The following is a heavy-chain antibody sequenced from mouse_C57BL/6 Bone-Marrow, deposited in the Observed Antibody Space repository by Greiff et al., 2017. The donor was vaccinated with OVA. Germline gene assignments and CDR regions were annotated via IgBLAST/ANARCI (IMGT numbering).Heavy chain of an antibody. CDR1: GYTFTNYW. V-gene: IGHV1-59*01. CDR2: IAPSDSYI. J-gene: IGHJ2*02. D-gene: IGHD1-1*01. Sequence: VQLQQPGAELVRPGTSVKLSCKASGYTFTNYWMHWVKQRPGQGLEWIGVIAPSDSYINYNQKFKVRATLTVDTTSSTAYMHLSSLTSDDSAVFDCAHYGSRLCISYWGRGTSLTGTS. CDR3: AHYGSRLCISY.